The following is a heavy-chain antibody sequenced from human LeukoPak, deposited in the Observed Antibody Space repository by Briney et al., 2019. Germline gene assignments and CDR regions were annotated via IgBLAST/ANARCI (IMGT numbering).Heavy chain of an antibody. CDR3: ARDNYGSGSLTAPAY. V-gene: IGHV1-2*02. J-gene: IGHJ4*02. CDR2: INPNSGGT. Sequence: VASVKVSCKASGYTFTGYYMHWVRQAPGQGLERMGWINPNSGGTNYAQKFQGRVTMTRDTSIITAYMELSRLRSDDTAVYYCARDNYGSGSLTAPAYWGQGTLVTVSS. CDR1: GYTFTGYY. D-gene: IGHD3-10*01.